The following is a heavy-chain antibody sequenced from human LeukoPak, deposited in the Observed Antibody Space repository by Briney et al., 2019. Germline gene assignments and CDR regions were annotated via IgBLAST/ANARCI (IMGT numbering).Heavy chain of an antibody. J-gene: IGHJ5*02. V-gene: IGHV4-61*02. Sequence: NPSQTLSLTCTVSGGSISSGSYYWSWIRQPAGKGLEWIGRIYTSGSTNYNPSLKSRVTISVDTSKNQFSLKLSSVTAADTAVYYCARDSSVRFDPWGQGTLVTVSS. CDR2: IYTSGST. D-gene: IGHD6-19*01. CDR1: GGSISSGSYY. CDR3: ARDSSVRFDP.